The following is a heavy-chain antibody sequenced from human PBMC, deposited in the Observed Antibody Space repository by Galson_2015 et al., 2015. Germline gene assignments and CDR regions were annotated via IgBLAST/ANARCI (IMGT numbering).Heavy chain of an antibody. Sequence: SCKASGYTFTSYSMHWMRQAPGPGLEWMGIINPSGGSTSYAQKFQGRVTMTRDTSTSTVYMELSSLRSEDTAVYYCANAEYYYGSGRWYWGQGTLVTVSS. CDR3: ANAEYYYGSGRWY. CDR2: INPSGGST. J-gene: IGHJ4*02. V-gene: IGHV1-46*01. CDR1: GYTFTSYS. D-gene: IGHD3-10*01.